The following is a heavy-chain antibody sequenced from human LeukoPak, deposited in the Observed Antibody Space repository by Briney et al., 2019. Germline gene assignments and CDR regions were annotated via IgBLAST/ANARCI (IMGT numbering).Heavy chain of an antibody. Sequence: GGSLRLSCAASGFAFSTYGMHWVRQAPGKGLEWVAIIWYDSSSKYYADSVKGRFTVSRDNSKNTLYLQMNSLRADDTAVYYCTKDTGATFGSDYWGQGTLVTVSS. CDR1: GFAFSTYG. CDR3: TKDTGATFGSDY. V-gene: IGHV3-33*06. D-gene: IGHD1-14*01. J-gene: IGHJ4*02. CDR2: IWYDSSSK.